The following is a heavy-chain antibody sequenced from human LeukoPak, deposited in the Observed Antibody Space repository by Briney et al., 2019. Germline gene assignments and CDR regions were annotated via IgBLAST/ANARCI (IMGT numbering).Heavy chain of an antibody. D-gene: IGHD1-7*01. J-gene: IGHJ5*02. CDR1: GSSFTSYW. Sequence: PGESLQISCQGSGSSFTSYWIGWVRQLPGKGLEWMGIIYPGDSDTRYSPSFQGQVTISADKSISTAYLQWSSLKASDTAMYYCASTSGITGTANNWFDPWGQGTLVTVSS. V-gene: IGHV5-51*01. CDR3: ASTSGITGTANNWFDP. CDR2: IYPGDSDT.